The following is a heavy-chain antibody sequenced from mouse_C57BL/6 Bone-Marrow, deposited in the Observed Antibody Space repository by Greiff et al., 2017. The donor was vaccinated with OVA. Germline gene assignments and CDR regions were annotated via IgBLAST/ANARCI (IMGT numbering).Heavy chain of an antibody. J-gene: IGHJ2*01. V-gene: IGHV1-50*01. CDR1: GYTFTSYW. CDR2: IDPSDSYT. CDR3: AREKVTTVVEDY. Sequence: QVQLQQPGAELVKPGASVKLSCKASGYTFTSYWMQWVKQRPGQGLEWIGEIDPSDSYTNYNSKFKGKATLTVDTSSSTAYMQLSSLTSEDSAVYYCAREKVTTVVEDYWGQGTTLTVSS. D-gene: IGHD1-1*01.